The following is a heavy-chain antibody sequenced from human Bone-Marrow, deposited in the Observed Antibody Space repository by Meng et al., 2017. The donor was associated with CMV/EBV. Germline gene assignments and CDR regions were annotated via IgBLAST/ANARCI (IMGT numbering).Heavy chain of an antibody. V-gene: IGHV3-30*02. D-gene: IGHD6-6*01. Sequence: GESLKISCAASGFTFSSYGMHWVRQAPGKGLEWVAFIRYDGSNKYYADSVKGRFTISRDNSKNTLYLQMNSLRAEDTAVYYCARDFGRDSSSVTRIYGMDVWGQGTTVTVSS. CDR2: IRYDGSNK. CDR1: GFTFSSYG. J-gene: IGHJ6*02. CDR3: ARDFGRDSSSVTRIYGMDV.